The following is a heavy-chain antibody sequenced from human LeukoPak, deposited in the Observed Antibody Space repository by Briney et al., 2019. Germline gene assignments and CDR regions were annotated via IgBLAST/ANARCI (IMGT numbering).Heavy chain of an antibody. J-gene: IGHJ4*02. D-gene: IGHD5-24*01. V-gene: IGHV1-8*02. CDR2: MNPNSGNT. CDR1: GYTFTGYY. CDR3: ARKILGRRWLPSDY. Sequence: ASVKVSCKASGYTFTGYYMHWVRQAPGQGLEWMGWMNPNSGNTGYAQKFQGRVTMTRNTSISTAYMELSSLRSEDTAVYYCARKILGRRWLPSDYWGQGTLVTVSS.